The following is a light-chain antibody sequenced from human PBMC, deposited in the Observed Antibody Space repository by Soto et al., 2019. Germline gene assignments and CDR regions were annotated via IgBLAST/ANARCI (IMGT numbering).Light chain of an antibody. CDR1: QSVSSNH. V-gene: IGKV3-20*01. CDR2: GAS. J-gene: IGKJ3*01. Sequence: EIVLTQSPGTLSLSPGERATLSCRASQSVSSNHLAWYQQKPGQTPRLLIHGASSRATGIPDRFSGSGSGTDFTLTISRLEPEDFAVYYCQQYGSSPLFTFGPGTKVDIK. CDR3: QQYGSSPLFT.